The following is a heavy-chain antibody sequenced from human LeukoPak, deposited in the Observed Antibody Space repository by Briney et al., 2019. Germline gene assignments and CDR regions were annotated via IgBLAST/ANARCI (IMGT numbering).Heavy chain of an antibody. D-gene: IGHD3-3*01. J-gene: IGHJ4*02. CDR1: GFTFSSYA. V-gene: IGHV3-23*01. CDR2: ISGSGGST. Sequence: GGSLRLSCAASGFTFSSYAMSWVRQAPGKGLERVSAISGSGGSTYYADSVKGRFTISRDNSKNTLYLQMNSLRAEDTAVYYCAKLARSVRFLEWLPFYYFDYWGQGTLVTVSS. CDR3: AKLARSVRFLEWLPFYYFDY.